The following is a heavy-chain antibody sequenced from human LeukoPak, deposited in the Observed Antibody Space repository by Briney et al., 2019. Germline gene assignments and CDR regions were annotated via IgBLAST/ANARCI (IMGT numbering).Heavy chain of an antibody. CDR2: ISGSGTVT. D-gene: IGHD3-16*01. J-gene: IGHJ6*02. V-gene: IGHV3-48*03. CDR1: GFIFRNYE. CDR3: ARQESYMRFPNYYSYGMDV. Sequence: QTGGSLRLSCAASGFIFRNYEINWVRQAPGKGLEWVSYISGSGTVTYFADSVKDRFTVSRDNAKNSLFLHMNSLRAEDTAVYYCARQESYMRFPNYYSYGMDVWGQGTTVTVSS.